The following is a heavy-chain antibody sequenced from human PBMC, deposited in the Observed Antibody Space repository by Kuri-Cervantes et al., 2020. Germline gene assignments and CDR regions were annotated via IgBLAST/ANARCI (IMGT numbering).Heavy chain of an antibody. J-gene: IGHJ2*01. CDR1: GFTFDEYG. V-gene: IGHV3-20*04. CDR3: AKDGVADYWYFDL. CDR2: INWNGGSS. Sequence: GESLKISCAASGFTFDEYGMSWVRQAPGKGLEWVSGINWNGGSSGYADSVKGRFTISRDNSKNTLYLQMNSLRAEDTAVYYCAKDGVADYWYFDLWGRGTLVTVSS. D-gene: IGHD6-19*01.